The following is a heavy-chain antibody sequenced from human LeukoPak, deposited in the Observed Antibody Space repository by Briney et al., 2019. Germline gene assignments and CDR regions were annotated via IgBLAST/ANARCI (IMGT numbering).Heavy chain of an antibody. D-gene: IGHD3-16*01. CDR3: ARDDYYFMDV. J-gene: IGHJ6*03. Sequence: SETLSLTCVVSGGSLSGSFSSYFWTWIRQPPGKGLEWIGEINRRGNTNYNPSLKSRVTMSVDTSKNDLSLELTSLTAADTAVYYCARDDYYFMDVWGKGTTVTVSS. CDR2: INRRGNT. CDR1: GGSLSGSFSSYF. V-gene: IGHV4-34*01.